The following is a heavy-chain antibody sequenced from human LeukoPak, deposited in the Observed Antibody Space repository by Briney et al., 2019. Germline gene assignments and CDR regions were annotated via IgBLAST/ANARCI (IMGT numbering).Heavy chain of an antibody. CDR3: AKDTPLFYHYYGIDV. CDR1: GPNLDAYA. J-gene: IGHJ6*02. CDR2: ISGDGTIT. Sequence: GGSLRLSCAASGPNLDAYAMHWVRQAPGKGLEWVSLISGDGTITYYADSVKGRFTISRDNSKNSLFLEMNSLRSEDTALYYCAKDTPLFYHYYGIDVWGQGTTVTVSS. V-gene: IGHV3-43*02.